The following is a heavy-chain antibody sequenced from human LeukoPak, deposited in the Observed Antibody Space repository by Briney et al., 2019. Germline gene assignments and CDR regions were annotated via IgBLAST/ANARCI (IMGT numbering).Heavy chain of an antibody. CDR2: ISYSGST. D-gene: IGHD2-21*01. CDR3: ARGNSHFDY. CDR1: GGSINNYY. J-gene: IGHJ4*02. Sequence: SETLSLICTVSGGSINNYYWSWIRQPPGKGLEWIAYISYSGSTNYNPSLKSRVTISVDTSQNQFSLKLNSVTAAATAVYYCARGNSHFDYWGQGTLVTVSS. V-gene: IGHV4-59*01.